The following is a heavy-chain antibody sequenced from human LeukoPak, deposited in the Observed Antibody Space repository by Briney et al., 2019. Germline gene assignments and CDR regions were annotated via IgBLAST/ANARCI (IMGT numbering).Heavy chain of an antibody. CDR3: AKDGHKRGGGDCCFDY. CDR1: GFTFSSYG. V-gene: IGHV3-30*18. Sequence: PGGSLRLSCAASGFTFSSYGMHWVRQAPGKGLEWVAVISYDGSNKYYADSVKGRFTISRDNSKNTLYLQMNSLRAEDTAVYYRAKDGHKRGGGDCCFDYWGQGTLVTVSS. D-gene: IGHD2-21*02. J-gene: IGHJ4*02. CDR2: ISYDGSNK.